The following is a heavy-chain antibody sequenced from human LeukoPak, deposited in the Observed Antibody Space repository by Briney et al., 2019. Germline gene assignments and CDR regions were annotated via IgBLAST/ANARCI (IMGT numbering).Heavy chain of an antibody. J-gene: IGHJ4*02. CDR1: GFSFSDYY. Sequence: GGSLRLSCAASGFSFSDYYMSWIRQAPGKGLEWVSYISRGGNTIYYADSVRGRFTISRDNAKNFLYLQMDSLRAEDTAMYYCAGKSGVSGFFDFWGQGTLVTVSS. CDR3: AGKSGVSGFFDF. V-gene: IGHV3-11*01. D-gene: IGHD5/OR15-5a*01. CDR2: ISRGGNTI.